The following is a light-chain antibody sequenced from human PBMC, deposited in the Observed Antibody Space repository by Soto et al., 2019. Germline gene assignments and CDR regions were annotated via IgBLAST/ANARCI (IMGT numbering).Light chain of an antibody. CDR1: QSVRSD. Sequence: EIVMTQSPATLSVSPGEGATLSCRASQSVRSDLAWYQHKPGLAPRLLIYGVSTRATGIPVRFSGSGSGIEFTLSISSLQSEDSAIYYCQHYNNLPLTFGGGTKVDIK. CDR2: GVS. CDR3: QHYNNLPLT. J-gene: IGKJ4*01. V-gene: IGKV3-15*01.